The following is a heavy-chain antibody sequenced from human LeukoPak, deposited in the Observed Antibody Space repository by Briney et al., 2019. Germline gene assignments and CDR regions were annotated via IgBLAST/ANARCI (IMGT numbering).Heavy chain of an antibody. CDR1: GFTFDDYA. J-gene: IGHJ6*03. Sequence: PGGSLRLSCAASGFTFDDYAMHWVRQAPGKGLEWVSLISWDGGSTYYADSVKGRFTISRDNSKNSLYLQMNSLRAEDTALYYCAKGGSSSPVVSYYYYYYMDVWGKGTTVTASS. V-gene: IGHV3-43D*03. CDR3: AKGGSSSPVVSYYYYYYMDV. D-gene: IGHD6-6*01. CDR2: ISWDGGST.